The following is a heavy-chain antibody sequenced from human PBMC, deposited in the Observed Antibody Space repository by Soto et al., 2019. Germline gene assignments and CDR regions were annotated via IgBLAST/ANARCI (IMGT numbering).Heavy chain of an antibody. CDR3: ARVLKGIAAAGTPSQH. V-gene: IGHV1-18*01. CDR2: ISAYNGNT. CDR1: GYTFTSYG. Sequence: GASVKVSCKASGYTFTSYGISWVRQAPGQGLEWMGWISAYNGNTNYAQKLQGRVTMTTDTSTGTAYMGLRSLRSDDTAVYYCARVLKGIAAAGTPSQHWGQGTLVTVSS. D-gene: IGHD6-13*01. J-gene: IGHJ1*01.